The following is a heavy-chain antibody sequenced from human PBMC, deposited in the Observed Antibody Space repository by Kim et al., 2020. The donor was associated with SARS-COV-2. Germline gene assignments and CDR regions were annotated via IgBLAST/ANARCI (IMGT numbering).Heavy chain of an antibody. D-gene: IGHD3-16*01. CDR2: ITKTTSAI. J-gene: IGHJ3*02. CDR1: GFTFSAYD. Sequence: GGSLRLSCATSGFTFSAYDMNWVRQAPGKGREGLSVITKTTSAIYYADSVKGRFTTSRDNGKNSLYLQMSSRTDEDTAVYFCVRVRWGGAFGIWGQGTLVTVSS. V-gene: IGHV3-48*02. CDR3: VRVRWGGAFGI.